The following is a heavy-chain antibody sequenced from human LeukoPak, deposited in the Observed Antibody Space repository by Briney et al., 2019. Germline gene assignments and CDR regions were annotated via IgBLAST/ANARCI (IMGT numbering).Heavy chain of an antibody. CDR2: IYYSGST. J-gene: IGHJ4*02. CDR3: ARASGRTVHFDY. V-gene: IGHV4-59*01. Sequence: PSETLSLTCTVSGGSISSYYWSWIRQPPGKGLEWIGYIYYSGSTNYNPSLKSRVTISVDTSKNQFSLKLSSVTAADTAVYYCARASGRTVHFDYWGQGTLVTVSS. D-gene: IGHD2-15*01. CDR1: GGSISSYY.